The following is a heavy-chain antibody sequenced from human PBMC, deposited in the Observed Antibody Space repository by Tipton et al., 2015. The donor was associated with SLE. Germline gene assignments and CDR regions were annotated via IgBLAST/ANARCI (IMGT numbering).Heavy chain of an antibody. D-gene: IGHD3/OR15-3a*01. V-gene: IGHV4-31*01. Sequence: TLSLTCTVSGASISTDGVYWSWIRQHPGKGLEWIGNIYYSGTTYYNTSFKSQFTISVDTSNNQFSLKVNSVTAADTAVYYCARGVVGLVLIYFDHWGQGALVTVS. CDR2: IYYSGTT. CDR1: GASISTDGVY. J-gene: IGHJ4*01. CDR3: ARGVVGLVLIYFDH.